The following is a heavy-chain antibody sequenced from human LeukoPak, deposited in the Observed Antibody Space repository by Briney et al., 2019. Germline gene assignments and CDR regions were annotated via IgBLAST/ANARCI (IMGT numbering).Heavy chain of an antibody. V-gene: IGHV3-21*01. CDR2: ISSSSSYI. CDR3: ARGEYYDSSGYYYVDYYYYMDV. Sequence: GGSLRLSCAASGFTFSSYSMNWVRQAPGKGLEWVSSISSSSSYIYYADSVKGRFTISRDNAKNSLYLQMNSLRAEDTAVYYCARGEYYDSSGYYYVDYYYYMDVWGKGTTVTISS. D-gene: IGHD3-22*01. CDR1: GFTFSSYS. J-gene: IGHJ6*03.